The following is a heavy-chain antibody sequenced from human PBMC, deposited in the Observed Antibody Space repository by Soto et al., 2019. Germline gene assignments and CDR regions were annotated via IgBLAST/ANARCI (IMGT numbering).Heavy chain of an antibody. CDR3: ARRYGWLYFDY. D-gene: IGHD3-10*01. CDR1: GDSISSSNYF. V-gene: IGHV4-39*01. Sequence: PSETLPVTCTVSGDSISSSNYFWGWIRQAPGKGLEWIGTIFYSGSTYYNPSLKSRVTISVDTSKNQFSLKLTSVTAADTALYYCARRYGWLYFDYWGQGSLVTVS. J-gene: IGHJ4*02. CDR2: IFYSGST.